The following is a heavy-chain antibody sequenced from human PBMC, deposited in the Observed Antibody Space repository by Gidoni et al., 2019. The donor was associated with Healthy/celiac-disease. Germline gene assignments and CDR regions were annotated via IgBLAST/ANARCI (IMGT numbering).Heavy chain of an antibody. D-gene: IGHD3-22*01. CDR2: INPSGGST. V-gene: IGHV1-46*03. Sequence: QVQLVQSGAEVKKPGASVKVSCRASGYTFTSYSMHWVRQAPGQGLEWMGIINPSGGSTSYAQKFQGRVNMTRDTSTSTVYMELSSLRSEDTAVYYCARDANYYDSRHWYFDLWGRGTLVTVSS. CDR3: ARDANYYDSRHWYFDL. CDR1: GYTFTSYS. J-gene: IGHJ2*01.